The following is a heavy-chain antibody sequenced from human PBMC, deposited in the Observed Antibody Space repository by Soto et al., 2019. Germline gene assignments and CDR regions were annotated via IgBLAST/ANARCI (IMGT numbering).Heavy chain of an antibody. D-gene: IGHD6-19*01. CDR3: ARGYSSGWYYFDY. Sequence: GGSLRLSCAASGFTFSSYSMNWVRQAPGKGLEWVSSISSSSSYIYYADSVKGRFTISRDNAKNSLYLQMNSLRAEDTAVYYCARGYSSGWYYFDYWGQGTLVTVSS. J-gene: IGHJ4*02. V-gene: IGHV3-21*01. CDR2: ISSSSSYI. CDR1: GFTFSSYS.